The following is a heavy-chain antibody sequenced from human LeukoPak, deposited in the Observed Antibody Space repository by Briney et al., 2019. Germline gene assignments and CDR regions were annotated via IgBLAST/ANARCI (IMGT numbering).Heavy chain of an antibody. J-gene: IGHJ4*02. CDR3: ARDSSMLRGPLVIYYFDF. V-gene: IGHV3-23*01. CDR1: GFTFSSYW. CDR2: ISGGGDVT. D-gene: IGHD3-10*01. Sequence: GGSLRLSCAASGFTFSSYWMSWVRQAPGKGLEWVSTISGGGDVTYYADSVKGRFTISRDTSKNTLYLQMNSLRVEDTAIYYCARDSSMLRGPLVIYYFDFWGQGTLVTVSS.